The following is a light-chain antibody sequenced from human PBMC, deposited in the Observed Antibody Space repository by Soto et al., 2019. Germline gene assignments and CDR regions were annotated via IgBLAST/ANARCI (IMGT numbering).Light chain of an antibody. Sequence: DAVMTQTPLSLSVAPGQPASISCKSSQSLLHITGETFLFWYLQKPGQSPQLLIYEVSTRVSGVPDRFSGSGSGTDFTLEISRVETDDVGIYYCMQSTQLPTTFGQGTRLEIK. CDR2: EVS. CDR3: MQSTQLPTT. J-gene: IGKJ5*01. CDR1: QSLLHITGETF. V-gene: IGKV2D-29*02.